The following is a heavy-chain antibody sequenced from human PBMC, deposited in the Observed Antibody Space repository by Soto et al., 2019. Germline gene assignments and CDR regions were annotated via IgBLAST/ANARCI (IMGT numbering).Heavy chain of an antibody. CDR2: IIPILGIA. V-gene: IGHV1-69*02. Sequence: ASVKVSCKASGGTFSSYTISWVRQAPGQGLEWMGRIIPILGIANYAQKFQGRVTITSYKSTSTAYMELSSLRSEDTAVYFCLTVRITQLYYPPYGMDVWGQGTTVTVSS. D-gene: IGHD3-10*01. J-gene: IGHJ6*02. CDR3: LTVRITQLYYPPYGMDV. CDR1: GGTFSSYT.